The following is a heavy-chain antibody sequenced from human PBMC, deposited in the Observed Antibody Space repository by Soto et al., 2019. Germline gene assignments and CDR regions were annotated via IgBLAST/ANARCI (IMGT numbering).Heavy chain of an antibody. CDR1: GGTFSNFV. D-gene: IGHD3-16*01. J-gene: IGHJ4*02. CDR2: IVPVFGTP. CDR3: APAVWTSWGGVPH. V-gene: IGHV1-69*12. Sequence: QVQLVQSGAEVKKPGSSVRVSCKASGGTFSNFVVSWVRQAPGHGLEWMGGIVPVFGTPNYAQKFHGRVRSTADESTTTASMGLNNVRSEDTPVYCCAPAVWTSWGGVPHWGQGTLVTVSS.